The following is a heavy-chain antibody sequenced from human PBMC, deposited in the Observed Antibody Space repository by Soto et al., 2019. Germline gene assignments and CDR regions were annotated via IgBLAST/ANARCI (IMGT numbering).Heavy chain of an antibody. J-gene: IGHJ3*01. CDR3: AGYSSSFVGLEV. V-gene: IGHV4-34*01. CDR1: GGSFSDYD. CDR2: VSQSGRI. Sequence: QVQLQQWGAGLLKPSETLSLNCGVLGGSFSDYDWTWVRQSPGRGLEWIGEVSQSGRITYNPSLKIGSTKSGDTAKNQFSLRLTSVTAADTAVNFCAGYSSSFVGLEVWGNGTEVTVSS. D-gene: IGHD3-10*01.